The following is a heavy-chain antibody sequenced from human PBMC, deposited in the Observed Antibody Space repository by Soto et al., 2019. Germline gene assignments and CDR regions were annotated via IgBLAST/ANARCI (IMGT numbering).Heavy chain of an antibody. Sequence: GGSLKISCKGSGYTFTNHWIGWVRQMPGKGLEWMGIIYPGDSDTRYSPSFQGQVTISADKSISTAYLQWSSLKASDTAMYYCSRTTGVFSYYGMDIWGQGTTVTVSS. CDR2: IYPGDSDT. CDR1: GYTFTNHW. J-gene: IGHJ6*02. D-gene: IGHD1-1*01. CDR3: SRTTGVFSYYGMDI. V-gene: IGHV5-51*01.